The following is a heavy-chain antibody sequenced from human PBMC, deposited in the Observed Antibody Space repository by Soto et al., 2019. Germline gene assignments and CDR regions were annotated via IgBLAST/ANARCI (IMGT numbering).Heavy chain of an antibody. J-gene: IGHJ3*02. Sequence: GGSLRLSCAASGFTFSSYSMNWVRQAPGKGLEWVSYISSSSSTIYYADSVKGRFTISRDNAKNSLYLQMNSLRAEDTAVYYCARDHNSNYYGSGSYATGHFAENAFDIWGQGTMVTVSS. V-gene: IGHV3-48*01. CDR1: GFTFSSYS. D-gene: IGHD3-10*01. CDR2: ISSSSSTI. CDR3: ARDHNSNYYGSGSYATGHFAENAFDI.